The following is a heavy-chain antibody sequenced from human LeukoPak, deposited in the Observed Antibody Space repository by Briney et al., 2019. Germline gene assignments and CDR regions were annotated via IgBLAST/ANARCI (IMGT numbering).Heavy chain of an antibody. CDR1: GFTFSSYW. D-gene: IGHD1-1*01. CDR3: ARVLIGMPFDAFDI. Sequence: GGSLRLSCAASGFTFSSYWMSWVRQAPGKGLEWVANIKQDGSEKYYVDSVKGRFTIPRDNAKNSLYLQMNSLRAEDTAVYYCARVLIGMPFDAFDIWGQGTMVTVSS. V-gene: IGHV3-7*01. CDR2: IKQDGSEK. J-gene: IGHJ3*02.